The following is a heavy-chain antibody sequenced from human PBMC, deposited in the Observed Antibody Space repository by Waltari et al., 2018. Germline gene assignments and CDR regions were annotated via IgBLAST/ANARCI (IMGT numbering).Heavy chain of an antibody. Sequence: QVQLQESGPGLVTPSETLSLSCSVPGGPISGFYWSWIRQPPGKGLEWIGHIYSSGTTNYKPSLNGRVTISVDPPKNQFSLKLTSVTAADTAMYYCARDGAAATWADYYYMDVWGEGITVTVSS. D-gene: IGHD6-13*01. J-gene: IGHJ6*03. V-gene: IGHV4-4*09. CDR3: ARDGAAATWADYYYMDV. CDR2: IYSSGTT. CDR1: GGPISGFY.